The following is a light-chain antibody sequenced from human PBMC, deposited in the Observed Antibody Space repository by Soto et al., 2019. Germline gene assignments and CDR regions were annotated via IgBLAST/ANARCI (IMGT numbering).Light chain of an antibody. Sequence: EIVLTQSPATLSLSPGVRATLSCRASQGVGTYLAWYQQKPGQAPRLLIYDASGRATGIPARFSGSGSETDFTLTISSLEPEDFAVYYCQQCSNWPPRVTFGGGTKVDIK. J-gene: IGKJ4*01. CDR1: QGVGTY. CDR3: QQCSNWPPRVT. CDR2: DAS. V-gene: IGKV3-11*01.